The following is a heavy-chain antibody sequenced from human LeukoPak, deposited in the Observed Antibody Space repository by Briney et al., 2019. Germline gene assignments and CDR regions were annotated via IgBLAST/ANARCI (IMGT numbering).Heavy chain of an antibody. CDR3: VTTWGAHYWYFDL. CDR2: ITSSNNYI. D-gene: IGHD1-26*01. CDR1: GFSFSSYA. J-gene: IGHJ2*01. Sequence: GGSLRLSCVASGFSFSSYAMSWVRQAPGKGLEWVSSITSSNNYIYYADSMKGRFTISRDNAKNSLYLQMNSLRAEDTAVYYCVTTWGAHYWYFDLWGRGALVTVSS. V-gene: IGHV3-21*01.